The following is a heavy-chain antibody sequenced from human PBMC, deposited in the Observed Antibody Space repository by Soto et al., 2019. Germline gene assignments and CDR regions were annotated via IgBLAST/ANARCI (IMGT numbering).Heavy chain of an antibody. CDR3: ARVTSYYDTSGYFDP. V-gene: IGHV1-46*01. D-gene: IGHD3-22*01. J-gene: IGHJ5*02. Sequence: ASVKVSCKASGYTFTSYYMHWVRQAPGQGLEWMGIINPSGGSTSYAQKFQGRVTMTRDTSTSTVYMELSSLRSEDTAVYYCARVTSYYDTSGYFDPWGQGTQVTVSS. CDR1: GYTFTSYY. CDR2: INPSGGST.